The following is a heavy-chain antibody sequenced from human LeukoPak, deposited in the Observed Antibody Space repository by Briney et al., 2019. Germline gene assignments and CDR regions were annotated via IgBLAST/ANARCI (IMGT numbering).Heavy chain of an antibody. J-gene: IGHJ4*02. CDR3: ATWKKTGARSDYFDD. Sequence: PGGSLRLSCEASGFTFSTYWMHWVRQAPGKGLVWVSRITPDGTSTTYADSVKGRFTISRDNAKNSLYLQLNSLRAEDTAVYYCATWKKTGARSDYFDDWGQGTLVAVSS. D-gene: IGHD1-1*01. V-gene: IGHV3-74*01. CDR2: ITPDGTST. CDR1: GFTFSTYW.